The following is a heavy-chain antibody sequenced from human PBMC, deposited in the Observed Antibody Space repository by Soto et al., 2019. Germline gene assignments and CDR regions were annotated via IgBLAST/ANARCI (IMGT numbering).Heavy chain of an antibody. CDR3: ATRITVFGLLIPPFDH. V-gene: IGHV4-31*03. D-gene: IGHD3-3*01. CDR2: IYHSGNT. J-gene: IGHJ5*02. CDR1: GGSITTGGSY. Sequence: PXETRSLTCTVAGGSITTGGSYWSWIRQHPGKGLEWIGNIYHSGNTYYNPSLKSRVTMSVDTSKNQFSLRLSSVTAADTAIYYCATRITVFGLLIPPFDHWGQGTQVTVSS.